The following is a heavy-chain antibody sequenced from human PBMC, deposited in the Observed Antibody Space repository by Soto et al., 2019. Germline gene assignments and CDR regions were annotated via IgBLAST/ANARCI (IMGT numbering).Heavy chain of an antibody. CDR2: ISAYNGNT. CDR1: GYTFNTYG. V-gene: IGHV1-18*01. CDR3: ARGLRYFDWFAFDI. J-gene: IGHJ3*02. Sequence: ASVKVSCKASGYTFNTYGISWVRQAPGQGLEWMGWISAYNGNTNYAQKLQGRVTMTTDTSTSTAYMELRSLRAEDTAVYYCARGLRYFDWFAFDIWGQGTMVTVSS. D-gene: IGHD3-9*01.